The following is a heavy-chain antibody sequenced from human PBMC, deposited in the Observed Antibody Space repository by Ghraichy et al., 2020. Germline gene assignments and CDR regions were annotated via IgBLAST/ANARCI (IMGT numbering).Heavy chain of an antibody. Sequence: SETLSLTCTVSGGSISSYYWSWIRQPPGKGLEWIGYIYYSGSTNYNSSLKSRVTISVDTSKNQFSLKLSSVTAADTAVYYCARGATYYDFWSGYYPQLWFDPWGQGTLVTVSS. CDR3: ARGATYYDFWSGYYPQLWFDP. J-gene: IGHJ5*02. CDR1: GGSISSYY. V-gene: IGHV4-59*01. D-gene: IGHD3-3*01. CDR2: IYYSGST.